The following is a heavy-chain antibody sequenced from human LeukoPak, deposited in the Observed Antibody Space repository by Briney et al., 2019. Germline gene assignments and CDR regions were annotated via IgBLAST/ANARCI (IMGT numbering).Heavy chain of an antibody. D-gene: IGHD2-2*01. J-gene: IGHJ4*02. CDR3: AKGATSGYYTLEY. CDR1: GFTFSNYA. CDR2: ISGSGGST. V-gene: IGHV3-23*01. Sequence: GGSLRLSCAASGFTFSNYAMSWVRQAPGKGLEWVSAISGSGGSTYYADSVKGRFSISRDNSKNVLNLQMNSLRAEDTAVFYCAKGATSGYYTLEYWGQGTLVTVSS.